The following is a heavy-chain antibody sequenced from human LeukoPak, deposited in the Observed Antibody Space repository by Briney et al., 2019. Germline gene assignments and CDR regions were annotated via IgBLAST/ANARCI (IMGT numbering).Heavy chain of an antibody. CDR2: IWYDGSNK. CDR1: GFTFSTYG. Sequence: GGSLRLSCAASGFTFSTYGMHWVRQAPGKGLEWVAVIWYDGSNKYYADSVKGRFTISRDSSKNTLSLQMNSLRAEDTAVYYCAREKGVASPYNYFGMDVWGQGTTVAVSS. J-gene: IGHJ6*02. D-gene: IGHD3-3*01. V-gene: IGHV3-33*01. CDR3: AREKGVASPYNYFGMDV.